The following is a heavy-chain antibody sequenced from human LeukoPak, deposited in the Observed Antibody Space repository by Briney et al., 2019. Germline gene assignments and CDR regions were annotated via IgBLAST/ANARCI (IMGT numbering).Heavy chain of an antibody. CDR1: GFTFSSYG. CDR2: ISYDGSNK. D-gene: IGHD1-1*01. CDR3: AKGVRPGSTGTTGAFDI. Sequence: GGSLRLSCAASGFTFSSYGMHWVRQAPGKGLEWVAVISYDGSNKYYADSVKGRFTISRDNSKNTLYLQMNSLRAEDTAVYYCAKGVRPGSTGTTGAFDIWGQGTMVTVSS. J-gene: IGHJ3*02. V-gene: IGHV3-30*18.